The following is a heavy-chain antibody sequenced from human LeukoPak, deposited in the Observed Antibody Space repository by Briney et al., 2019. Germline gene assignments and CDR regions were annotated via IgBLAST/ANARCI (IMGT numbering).Heavy chain of an antibody. CDR2: IYSDGSRT. D-gene: IGHD6-19*01. J-gene: IGHJ4*02. CDR1: GFTFSSYA. Sequence: GSLRLSCAASGFTFSSYAMSWVRQAPGKGLEYLSAIYSDGSRTYYADSVKGRFTISRDNSKNTLYFEMSSLRVEDTAVYYCVKSPGSGWPVWGQGTLLTVSS. CDR3: VKSPGSGWPV. V-gene: IGHV3-64D*06.